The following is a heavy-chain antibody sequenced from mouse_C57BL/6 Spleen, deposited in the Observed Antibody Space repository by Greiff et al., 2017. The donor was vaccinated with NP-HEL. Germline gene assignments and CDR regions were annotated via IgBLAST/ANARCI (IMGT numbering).Heavy chain of an antibody. CDR1: GFTFSSYG. J-gene: IGHJ2*01. V-gene: IGHV5-6*02. Sequence: EVKLVESGGDLVKPGGSLKLSCAASGFTFSSYGMSWVRQTPDKRLEWVATISSGGSYTYYPDSVKGRFTISSDNAKNTLYLQMSSLKSEETDTYYCARRNGNPFDYWGQGTTLTVSS. CDR3: ARRNGNPFDY. D-gene: IGHD1-1*01. CDR2: ISSGGSYT.